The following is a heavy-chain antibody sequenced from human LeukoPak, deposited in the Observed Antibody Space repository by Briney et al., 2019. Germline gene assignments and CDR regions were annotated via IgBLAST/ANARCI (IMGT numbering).Heavy chain of an antibody. CDR2: IIPIFGTA. V-gene: IGHV1-69*01. D-gene: IGHD5-18*01. Sequence: SVKVSCKASGGTFSSYAISWVRQAPGQGLEWMGGIIPIFGTANYAQKFQGRVTITADESTSTAYMELSSLRSEDTAVYYCARGTGEGYTYGRYYFDYWGQGTLVTVSS. J-gene: IGHJ4*02. CDR3: ARGTGEGYTYGRYYFDY. CDR1: GGTFSSYA.